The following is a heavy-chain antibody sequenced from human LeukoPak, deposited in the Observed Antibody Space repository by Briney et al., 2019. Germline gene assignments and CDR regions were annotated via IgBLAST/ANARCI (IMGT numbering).Heavy chain of an antibody. CDR1: GYTFTSYY. V-gene: IGHV1-46*01. Sequence: ASVKVSCKASGYTFTSYYMHWVRQAPGQGLEWMGIINPSGGSTSYAQKFQGRVTMTRDTSTSTVYMELSSLRSEDTAVYYCALSDIFTGWFDYWGQGTLVTVSS. CDR2: INPSGGST. CDR3: ALSDIFTGWFDY. J-gene: IGHJ5*01. D-gene: IGHD3-9*01.